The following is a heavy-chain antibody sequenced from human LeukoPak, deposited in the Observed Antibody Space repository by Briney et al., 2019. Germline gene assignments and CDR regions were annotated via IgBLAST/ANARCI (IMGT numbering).Heavy chain of an antibody. CDR1: GGSISSSSYY. CDR3: ARVRYYDFWTLDY. V-gene: IGHV4-39*07. D-gene: IGHD3-3*01. J-gene: IGHJ4*02. Sequence: SETLSLTCTVSGGSISSSSYYWGWIRQPPGKGLEWIGSIYYSGSTNYDPSLKSRVTISVDTSKNQFSLKLSSVTAADTAVYYCARVRYYDFWTLDYWGQGTLVTVSS. CDR2: IYYSGST.